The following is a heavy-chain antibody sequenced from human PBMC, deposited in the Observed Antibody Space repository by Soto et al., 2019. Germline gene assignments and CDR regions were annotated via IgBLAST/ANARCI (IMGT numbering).Heavy chain of an antibody. CDR2: INHSGST. V-gene: IGHV4-34*01. CDR1: GGSFSGYY. J-gene: IGHJ3*02. D-gene: IGHD3-3*01. CDR3: ARIYDFWSGSHDAFDI. Sequence: SETLSLTCAVYGGSFSGYYWSWIRQPPGKGLEWIGEINHSGSTNYNPSLKSRVTTSVDTSKNQFSLKLSSVTAADTAVYYCARIYDFWSGSHDAFDIWGRGTMVTVSS.